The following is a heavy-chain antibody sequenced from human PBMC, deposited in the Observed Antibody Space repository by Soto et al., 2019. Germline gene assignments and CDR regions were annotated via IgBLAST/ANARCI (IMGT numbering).Heavy chain of an antibody. CDR1: GFTFSSYG. Sequence: HPVGSLRLSCAASGFTFSSYGMHWVRQAPGKGLEWVAVIWYDGSNKYYADSVKGRFTISRDNSKNTLYLQMNSLRAEDTAVYYCARDSSQSIVVVPAANYYYYGMDVWGQGTTVTVSS. D-gene: IGHD2-2*01. CDR3: ARDSSQSIVVVPAANYYYYGMDV. CDR2: IWYDGSNK. V-gene: IGHV3-33*01. J-gene: IGHJ6*02.